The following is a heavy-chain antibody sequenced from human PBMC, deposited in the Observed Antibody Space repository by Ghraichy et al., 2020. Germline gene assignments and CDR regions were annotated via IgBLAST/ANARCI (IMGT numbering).Heavy chain of an antibody. CDR1: GDSVSSNSAA. J-gene: IGHJ4*02. Sequence: SQTLSLTCAISGDSVSSNSAAWNWIRQSPSRGLEWLGRTYYRSKWYNDYAVSVKSRITINPDTSKNQFSLQLNSVTPEDTAVYYCARDYPYCSGGSCYPYFDYWGQGTLVTVSS. V-gene: IGHV6-1*01. CDR3: ARDYPYCSGGSCYPYFDY. CDR2: TYYRSKWYN. D-gene: IGHD2-15*01.